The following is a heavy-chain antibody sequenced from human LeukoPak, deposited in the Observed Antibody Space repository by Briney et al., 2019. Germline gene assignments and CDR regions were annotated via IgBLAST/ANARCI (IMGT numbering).Heavy chain of an antibody. Sequence: PSETLSLTCTVSGGSISSYYWSWIRQPAGKGLEWIGYIYYSGSTNYNPSLKSRVTISVDTSKNQFSLKLSSVTAADTAVYYCASAIVGATFDYWGQGTLVTVSS. D-gene: IGHD1-26*01. CDR2: IYYSGST. J-gene: IGHJ4*02. V-gene: IGHV4-59*01. CDR1: GGSISSYY. CDR3: ASAIVGATFDY.